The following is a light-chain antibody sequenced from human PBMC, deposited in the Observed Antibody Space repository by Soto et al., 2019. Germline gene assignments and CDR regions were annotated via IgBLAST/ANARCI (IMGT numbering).Light chain of an antibody. J-gene: IGKJ4*01. Sequence: EIVMTQSPGTLSVSPGERATLSCRASQSVSINLAWYQQKPGQAPRLLSYDASTMATGIPARFSGSGSGTEFTLTISSLQSKDFAVYYCQQYNNWHPLTFGGGTKVEIK. CDR1: QSVSIN. V-gene: IGKV3D-15*01. CDR2: DAS. CDR3: QQYNNWHPLT.